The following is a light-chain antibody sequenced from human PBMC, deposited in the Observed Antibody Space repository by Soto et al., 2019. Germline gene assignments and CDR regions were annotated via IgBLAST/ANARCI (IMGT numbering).Light chain of an antibody. CDR3: CSYVGSSTFVV. Sequence: QSALTQPASVSGSPGQSITISCTGTSSDVGSYNLVSWYQQYPGKAPKLMIYEGSKRHSGVSNRFSGSKSGNTASLTISGLQAEDEADYHCCSYVGSSTFVVFGGGTKLTVL. CDR2: EGS. J-gene: IGLJ2*01. V-gene: IGLV2-23*03. CDR1: SSDVGSYNL.